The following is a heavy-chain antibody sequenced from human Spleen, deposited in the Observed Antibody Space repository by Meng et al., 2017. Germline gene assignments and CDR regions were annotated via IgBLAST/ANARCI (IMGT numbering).Heavy chain of an antibody. J-gene: IGHJ2*01. D-gene: IGHD6-19*01. Sequence: GSLRLSCTVSGASLSNYYWSWIRQPPGKQLEWIGYIYDDGSTNSNPSLKSRVTMSVDSSKKQLSLKLSSVIAADTAMYYCARTRVAVTGRYFDLWGRGTLVTVSS. CDR2: IYDDGST. V-gene: IGHV4-59*01. CDR1: GASLSNYY. CDR3: ARTRVAVTGRYFDL.